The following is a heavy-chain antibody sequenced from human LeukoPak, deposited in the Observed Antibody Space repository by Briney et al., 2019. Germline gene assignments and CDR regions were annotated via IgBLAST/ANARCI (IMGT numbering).Heavy chain of an antibody. J-gene: IGHJ5*02. D-gene: IGHD3-10*01. CDR1: GYTFTSYY. CDR3: ARGCPLLWFGESPETRNWFDP. CDR2: INPSGGST. Sequence: GASVKVSCKASGYTFTSYYMHWVRQAPGQGLEWMGIINPSGGSTSYAQKFQGRVTMTRDTSTSTVYMELSSLRSEDTAVYYCARGCPLLWFGESPETRNWFDPWGQGTLVTVSS. V-gene: IGHV1-46*01.